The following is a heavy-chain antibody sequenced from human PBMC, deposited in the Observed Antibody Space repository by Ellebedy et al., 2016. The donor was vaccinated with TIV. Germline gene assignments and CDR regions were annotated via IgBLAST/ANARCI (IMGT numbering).Heavy chain of an antibody. CDR2: ISGSASTW. CDR1: GFTFRSHE. CDR3: TKDGSGTMNF. V-gene: IGHV3-48*03. D-gene: IGHD1-1*01. Sequence: PGGSLRLSCAASGFTFRSHEMTWVRQAPGKGLEWVSHISGSASTWYYADSVEGRFTISRDNTRNSLYLQMNSLRADDTAVYYCTKDGSGTMNFWGQGTLVTVSS. J-gene: IGHJ4*02.